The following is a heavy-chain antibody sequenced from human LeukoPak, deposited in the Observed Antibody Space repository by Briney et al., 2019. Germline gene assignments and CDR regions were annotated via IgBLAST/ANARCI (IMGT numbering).Heavy chain of an antibody. Sequence: ASVKVSCKASGYTFTGYYMHWVRQAPGQGLEWMGWINSNSGGANYAQKFRGRVTMTRDTSISTAYMELSRLRSDDTAVYYCARETGLYYFYYYMDVWGKGTTVTVSS. CDR1: GYTFTGYY. CDR3: ARETGLYYFYYYMDV. J-gene: IGHJ6*03. V-gene: IGHV1-2*02. CDR2: INSNSGGA. D-gene: IGHD1-14*01.